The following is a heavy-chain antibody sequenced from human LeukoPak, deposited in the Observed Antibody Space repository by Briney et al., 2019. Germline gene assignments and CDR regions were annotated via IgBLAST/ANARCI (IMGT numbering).Heavy chain of an antibody. Sequence: KTSETLSLTCTVSGYSISSGYYWGWIRQPPGKGLEWIGYIYYSGSTDYNPSLKSRVTISVDTSKNQFSLKLSSVTAADTAVYYCARGKSKFDYWGQGTLVTVSS. J-gene: IGHJ4*02. V-gene: IGHV4-38-2*02. CDR2: IYYSGST. CDR1: GYSISSGYY. CDR3: ARGKSKFDY.